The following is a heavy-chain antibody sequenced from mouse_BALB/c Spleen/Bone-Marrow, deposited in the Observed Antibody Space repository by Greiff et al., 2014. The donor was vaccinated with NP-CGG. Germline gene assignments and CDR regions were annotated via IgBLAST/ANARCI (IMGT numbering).Heavy chain of an antibody. V-gene: IGHV5-6-3*01. CDR2: INSNGGST. Sequence: EVKLEESGGGLVQPGGSLKLSCAASGFTFSSYGTSWVRQTPDKRLELVATINSNGGSTYYPDSVKGRFTISRDNAKNTLYLQMNSLKSEDTAMYYCARERDGYFRDAMDYWGQGTSVTVPS. J-gene: IGHJ4*01. CDR1: GFTFSSYG. CDR3: ARERDGYFRDAMDY. D-gene: IGHD2-3*01.